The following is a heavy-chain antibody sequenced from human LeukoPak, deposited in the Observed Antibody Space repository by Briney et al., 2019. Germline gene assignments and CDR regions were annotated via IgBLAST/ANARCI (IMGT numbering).Heavy chain of an antibody. D-gene: IGHD3-22*01. CDR2: IYYSGNT. CDR3: ARRDDSSGYHKIFDY. CDR1: GGSISSSSYY. V-gene: IGHV4-39*01. J-gene: IGHJ4*02. Sequence: PSETLSLTCTVSGGSISSSSYYWGWIRQPPGKGLEWIGSIYYSGNTYYNPSLKSRVIISIDTSKNQFYLKLSSLTAADTAVYYCARRDDSSGYHKIFDYWGPGTLVTVSS.